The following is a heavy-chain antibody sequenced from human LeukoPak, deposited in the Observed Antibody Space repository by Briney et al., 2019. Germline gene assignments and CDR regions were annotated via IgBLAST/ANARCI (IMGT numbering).Heavy chain of an antibody. CDR2: ISNDGGIK. J-gene: IGHJ4*02. D-gene: IGHD2-2*01. V-gene: IGHV3-30*09. Sequence: SCKASGYTFTGYYMHWVRQAPGKGLEWVAVISNDGGIKYYADSVKGRFAISRDNSKDTLYLQMDSLRTEDTAVFYCARAPGSCSGTSCYRYFDYWGQGTLVTASS. CDR3: ARAPGSCSGTSCYRYFDY. CDR1: GYTFTGYY.